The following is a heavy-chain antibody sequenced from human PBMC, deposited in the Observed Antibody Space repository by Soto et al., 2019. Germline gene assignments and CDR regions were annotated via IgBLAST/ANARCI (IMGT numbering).Heavy chain of an antibody. CDR3: ARRYGPGFDY. CDR2: IYYSGST. Sequence: PSETLSLTCTVSGGSISSYYWSWIRQPPGKGLEWIGYIYYSGSTNYNPSLKSRVTISVDTSKNQFSLKLSSFTAADTAVYYCARRYGPGFDYWGQGTLVTVSS. V-gene: IGHV4-59*08. D-gene: IGHD4-17*01. J-gene: IGHJ4*02. CDR1: GGSISSYY.